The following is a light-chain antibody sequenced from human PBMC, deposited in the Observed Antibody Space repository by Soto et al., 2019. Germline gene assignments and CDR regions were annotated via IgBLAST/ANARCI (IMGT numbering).Light chain of an antibody. V-gene: IGLV2-14*03. CDR2: DVT. Sequence: QPVLTQPASVSGSPGQSITISCTGTSRDVGGYNYVSWYQQHPGKAPKLMIYDVTNRPSGVSNRFSGSKSGNTASLTISGLQAEDEADYYCSSDTSTSTLVFGGGTKLTVL. J-gene: IGLJ2*01. CDR3: SSDTSTSTLV. CDR1: SRDVGGYNY.